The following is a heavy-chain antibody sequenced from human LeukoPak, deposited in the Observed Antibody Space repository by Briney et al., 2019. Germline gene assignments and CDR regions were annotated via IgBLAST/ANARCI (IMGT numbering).Heavy chain of an antibody. CDR2: TSSSSSYI. D-gene: IGHD2-2*02. CDR1: GFTFSSYS. V-gene: IGHV3-21*01. Sequence: PGGSLRLSCAASGFTFSSYSMNWVRQAPGKGLEWVSSTSSSSSYIYYADSVKGRFTISRDNAKNSLYLQMNSLRAEDTAVYYCAAMGVPAAIVAFDYWGQGTLVTVSS. J-gene: IGHJ4*02. CDR3: AAMGVPAAIVAFDY.